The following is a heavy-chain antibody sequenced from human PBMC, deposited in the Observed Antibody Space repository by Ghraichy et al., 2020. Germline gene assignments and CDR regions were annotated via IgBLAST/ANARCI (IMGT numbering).Heavy chain of an antibody. Sequence: GGSLRLSCAASGFSVSSNYMSWVRQVPGKRLEWVSIIYSGGSTYYADSVKGRFTISRDNSKNTLYLQMNSLRAEDTAVYYCARVGDSSTWPWGYWGQGTLVTVSS. CDR3: ARVGDSSTWPWGY. J-gene: IGHJ4*02. D-gene: IGHD3-22*01. V-gene: IGHV3-53*01. CDR2: IYSGGST. CDR1: GFSVSSNY.